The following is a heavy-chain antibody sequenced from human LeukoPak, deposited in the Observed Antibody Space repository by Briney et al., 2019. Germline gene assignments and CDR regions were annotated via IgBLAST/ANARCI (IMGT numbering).Heavy chain of an antibody. CDR1: GFTFSSYA. Sequence: GGSLRLSCAASGFTFSSYAMSWVRQAPGKGMEWVSAISGSGGRTLYAESVKGRFTISRDNSKNTLYLQMNSLRAEDTAVYYCAKDLVYCSSTSCHYYYYGMGVWGQGTTVTVSS. CDR3: AKDLVYCSSTSCHYYYYGMGV. J-gene: IGHJ6*02. V-gene: IGHV3-23*01. D-gene: IGHD2-2*01. CDR2: ISGSGGRT.